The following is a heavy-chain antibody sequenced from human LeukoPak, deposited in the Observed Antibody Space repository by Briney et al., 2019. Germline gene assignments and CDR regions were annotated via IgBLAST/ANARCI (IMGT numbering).Heavy chain of an antibody. Sequence: PGGSLRLSCAASGFTFSSYTMNWVRQAPGKGLEWVSSISGSSYYIYYADSVKGRFTISRDNSNNSLYLQMNSLRAEDTAVYYCAKDIYGGNWPSDYWGQGTLVTVSS. CDR1: GFTFSSYT. V-gene: IGHV3-21*01. CDR3: AKDIYGGNWPSDY. D-gene: IGHD4-23*01. J-gene: IGHJ4*02. CDR2: ISGSSYYI.